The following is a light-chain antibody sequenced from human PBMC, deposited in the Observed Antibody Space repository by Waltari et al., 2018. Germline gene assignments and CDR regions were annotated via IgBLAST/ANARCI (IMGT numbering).Light chain of an antibody. Sequence: ETTLTQAPAFMSATPRDKVNISCRASQDIDDEMNWYQQKPGEGAIFIIQEATTLVPGIPPRFSGSRYGTDFTLTINNIHSEDVASYFCLEPDNSPPHTFGQGPKLAIK. CDR3: LEPDNSPPHT. CDR1: QDIDDE. J-gene: IGKJ2*01. CDR2: EAT. V-gene: IGKV5-2*01.